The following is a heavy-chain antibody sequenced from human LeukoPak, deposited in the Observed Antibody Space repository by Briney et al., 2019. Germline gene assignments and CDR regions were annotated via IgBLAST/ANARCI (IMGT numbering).Heavy chain of an antibody. CDR1: GGSISSYF. D-gene: IGHD3-3*01. Sequence: SETLSLTCTVSGGSISSYFWSWIRQPPGKGLEGIGYMYYSGSSNYKPSLKSRVTISIDTSKSQVSLKLSSVTAADTAVYYCASGRHWSGYYFHYWGQGTLVTVSS. V-gene: IGHV4-59*01. CDR3: ASGRHWSGYYFHY. J-gene: IGHJ4*02. CDR2: MYYSGSS.